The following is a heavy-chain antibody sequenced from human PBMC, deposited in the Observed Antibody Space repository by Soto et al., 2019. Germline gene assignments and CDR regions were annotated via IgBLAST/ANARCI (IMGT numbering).Heavy chain of an antibody. CDR2: ISGGSISSTI. Sequence: EVQLVESGGGLIQPGGSLRLSCAASEFTFSSYSMNWVRQAPGKGLEWVSYISGGSISSTIYYADSAKGRFTISRDNAKISLYLQMNCLRAEDTAVYYCATGYFDLGGRGTLVTVSS. J-gene: IGHJ2*01. V-gene: IGHV3-48*01. CDR1: EFTFSSYS. CDR3: ATGYFDL.